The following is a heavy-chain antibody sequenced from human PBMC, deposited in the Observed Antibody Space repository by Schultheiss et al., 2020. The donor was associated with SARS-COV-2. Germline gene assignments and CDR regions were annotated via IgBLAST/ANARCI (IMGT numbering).Heavy chain of an antibody. Sequence: SETLSLTCAVYGGSFSGYYWSWIRQPPGKGLEWIGEINHSGSTKYNPSLKSRVTISVDTSKNQFSLKLQSVTAADTAVYYCARAPYNWNYRGRDYYYYGMDVWGQGTTVTVSS. CDR3: ARAPYNWNYRGRDYYYYGMDV. V-gene: IGHV4-34*01. CDR1: GGSFSGYY. J-gene: IGHJ6*02. CDR2: INHSGST. D-gene: IGHD1-7*01.